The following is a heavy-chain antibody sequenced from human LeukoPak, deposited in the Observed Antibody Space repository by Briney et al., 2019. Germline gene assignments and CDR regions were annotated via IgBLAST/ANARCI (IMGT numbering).Heavy chain of an antibody. J-gene: IGHJ4*02. D-gene: IGHD3-10*01. CDR1: GFTFSTYG. Sequence: GGSLRLSCAASGFTFSTYGMHWVRQAPGKGLEWVAFIRYDGSNKYYADSVKGRFTISRDNSKKTVYLQMNSLRAEDTAVYYCAKGGLRVYGSGSYFDYWGQGTLVTVSS. V-gene: IGHV3-30*02. CDR3: AKGGLRVYGSGSYFDY. CDR2: IRYDGSNK.